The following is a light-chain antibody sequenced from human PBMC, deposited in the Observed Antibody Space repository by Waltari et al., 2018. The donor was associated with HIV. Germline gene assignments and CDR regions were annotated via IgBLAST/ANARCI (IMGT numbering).Light chain of an antibody. CDR1: SSNIGSKT. CDR2: RRA. J-gene: IGLJ1*01. CDR3: AAWDGSLIGYV. Sequence: QSVLTQSPSASGTPGQRVTIYCSGSSSNIGSKTVNWYQQLPGTAPKLLIYRRAPRPSGVPGRFSGSYSGTSASLAISGLQSEDEADYYCAAWDGSLIGYVFGTGTKVTVL. V-gene: IGLV1-44*01.